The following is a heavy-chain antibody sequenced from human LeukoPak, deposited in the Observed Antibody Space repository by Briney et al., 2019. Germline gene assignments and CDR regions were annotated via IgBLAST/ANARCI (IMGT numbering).Heavy chain of an antibody. J-gene: IGHJ5*02. D-gene: IGHD5-12*01. CDR2: ISTMSNYI. CDR3: SRDRLGGLDL. V-gene: IGHV3-21*01. CDR1: GFDFSTYA. Sequence: GRSLRLSCAASGFDFSTYAINWVRQAPGKGLEWVSSISTMSNYIFYGDSVKGRFTISRDNAKNSVYLQMNSLRPEDTAVYYCSRDRLGGLDLWGQGTLVTVSS.